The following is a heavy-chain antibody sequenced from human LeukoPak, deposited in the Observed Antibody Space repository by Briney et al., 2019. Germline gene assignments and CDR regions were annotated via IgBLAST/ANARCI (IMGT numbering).Heavy chain of an antibody. D-gene: IGHD3-10*01. V-gene: IGHV3-74*01. CDR2: INTYEGVT. Sequence: GGSLRLSCAVSGFSVRANWIHWVRQAPGKGLVWVSRINTYEGVTFYADSVKGRFTISSDAAQNTVYLQMSSLRVEDTAVYYCARVGGFGSGEHFSLDIWGQGTMVTVSS. J-gene: IGHJ3*02. CDR3: ARVGGFGSGEHFSLDI. CDR1: GFSVRANW.